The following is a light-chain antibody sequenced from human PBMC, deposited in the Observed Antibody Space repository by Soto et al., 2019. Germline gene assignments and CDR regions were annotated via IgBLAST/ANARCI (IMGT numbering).Light chain of an antibody. V-gene: IGKV1-5*03. CDR1: QSISSW. Sequence: DIQMTQSPSTLSSSVGHRVTITCRASQSISSWLAWYQQNPGKAPKLLIYKESSLESGVPSRFSGSGSGTEFPLTISSLQPDDFATYYCQQYNSYPYTFGQGTKLEIK. CDR2: KES. J-gene: IGKJ2*01. CDR3: QQYNSYPYT.